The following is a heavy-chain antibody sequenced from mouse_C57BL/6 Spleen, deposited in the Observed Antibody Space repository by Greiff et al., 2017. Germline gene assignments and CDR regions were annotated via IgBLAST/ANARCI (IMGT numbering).Heavy chain of an antibody. CDR3: ARHDDYEAYAMDY. CDR1: GFTFSSYG. Sequence: EVQVVESGGDLVKPGGSLKLSCAASGFTFSSYGMSWVRQTPDKRLEWVATISSGGSYTYYPDSVKGRFTISRDNAKNTLYLQMSSLKSEDTAMYYCARHDDYEAYAMDYWGQGTSVTVSS. V-gene: IGHV5-6*01. D-gene: IGHD2-4*01. CDR2: ISSGGSYT. J-gene: IGHJ4*01.